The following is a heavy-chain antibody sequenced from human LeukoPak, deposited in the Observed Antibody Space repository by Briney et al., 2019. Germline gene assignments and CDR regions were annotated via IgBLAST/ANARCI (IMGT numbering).Heavy chain of an antibody. CDR1: GFTFSNFA. D-gene: IGHD6-19*01. Sequence: GGSLRLSCVASGFTFSNFAMTWVRQAPGKGLDWVSAMSGSGDSAYYADSVKGRFTISRDNSKNTLYLQMNSLRAEDTAVYYCAKHIRSSGWYDRADYWGQGTLVIVSS. CDR2: MSGSGDSA. J-gene: IGHJ4*02. V-gene: IGHV3-23*01. CDR3: AKHIRSSGWYDRADY.